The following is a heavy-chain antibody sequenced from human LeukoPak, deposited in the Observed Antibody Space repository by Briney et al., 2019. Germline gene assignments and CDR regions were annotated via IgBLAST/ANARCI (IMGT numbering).Heavy chain of an antibody. CDR2: INPNGGGT. V-gene: IGHV1-2*02. J-gene: IGHJ3*02. Sequence: ASVKVSCKASGYTFTDYYMHWVRQAPGQGLEWMGWINPNGGGTIYAQKFQGRVTMTRDTSISTAYMELSRLRSDDTAVYYCATLCAGTCLRAFDIWGQGTMVTVSS. CDR1: GYTFTDYY. D-gene: IGHD1-7*01. CDR3: ATLCAGTCLRAFDI.